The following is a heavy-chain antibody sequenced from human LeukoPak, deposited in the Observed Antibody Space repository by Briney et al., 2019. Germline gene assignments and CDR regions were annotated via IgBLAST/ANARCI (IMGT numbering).Heavy chain of an antibody. CDR1: GLTFSNYA. Sequence: GGSLRLSCAASGLTFSNYAMSWVRQAPGKGLPWLSIISGNGDNKAYADSVKGRFTISRDNSKNTLSLQMNSLRADDTAVYYCAREGLGAAAGTFDYWGQGTLVTVSS. D-gene: IGHD6-13*01. CDR3: AREGLGAAAGTFDY. V-gene: IGHV3-23*01. J-gene: IGHJ4*02. CDR2: ISGNGDNK.